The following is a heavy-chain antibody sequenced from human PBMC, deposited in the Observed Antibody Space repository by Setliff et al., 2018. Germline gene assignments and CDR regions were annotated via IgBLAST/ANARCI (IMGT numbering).Heavy chain of an antibody. D-gene: IGHD4-4*01. CDR3: ASYRQDVNY. J-gene: IGHJ4*02. CDR1: GGSISSGSYY. CDR2: IYTSGST. Sequence: SETLSLTCTVSGGSISSGSYYWSWIRQPAGKGLEWIGRIYTSGSTNYNPSLKSRVTISVDTSKDQFSLKLSSVTAADTAVYYCASYRQDVNYWGQGTLVTVSS. V-gene: IGHV4-61*02.